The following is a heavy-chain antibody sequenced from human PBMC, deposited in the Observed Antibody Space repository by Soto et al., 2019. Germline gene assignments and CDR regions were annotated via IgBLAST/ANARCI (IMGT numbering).Heavy chain of an antibody. CDR1: GFSLSSYA. CDR3: ARDADYGDLNAFDI. CDR2: VLSDGGNT. D-gene: IGHD4-17*01. V-gene: IGHV3-33*08. Sequence: GSLRLSCAASGFSLSSYAMHWVRQAPGQGLEWVAVVLSDGGNTDSVKGRFTISRDTSKNTLYLQMNSLRAEDTAIYYCARDADYGDLNAFDIWGRGTMVTVSS. J-gene: IGHJ3*02.